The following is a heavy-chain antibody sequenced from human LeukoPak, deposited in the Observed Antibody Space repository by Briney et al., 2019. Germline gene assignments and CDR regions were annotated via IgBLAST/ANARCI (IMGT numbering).Heavy chain of an antibody. CDR1: GYTFTSYG. D-gene: IGHD1-26*01. J-gene: IGHJ5*02. CDR2: ISAYNGNT. Sequence: ASVKVSCKASGYTFTSYGISWVRQAPGQGLEWMGWISAYNGNTNYAQNFQGRVTMTRDMSTSTVYMELSSLRADDTAVYYCARGGVGATTYVWFDPWGQGTLVTVSS. CDR3: ARGGVGATTYVWFDP. V-gene: IGHV1-18*01.